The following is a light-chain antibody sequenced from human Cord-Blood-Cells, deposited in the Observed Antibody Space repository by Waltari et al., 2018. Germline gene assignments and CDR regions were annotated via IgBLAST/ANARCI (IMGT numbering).Light chain of an antibody. CDR1: QSVSSSY. CDR3: QQYSSSPFT. Sequence: EIVLTQSPGTLSLSPGERATLSCRASQSVSSSYLAWYQQKPGQAHRLLIYGASSRATGIPDRFSGGGSGTDFTLTISRLEPEDFAVYYCQQYSSSPFTFGPGTKVDIK. CDR2: GAS. V-gene: IGKV3-20*01. J-gene: IGKJ3*01.